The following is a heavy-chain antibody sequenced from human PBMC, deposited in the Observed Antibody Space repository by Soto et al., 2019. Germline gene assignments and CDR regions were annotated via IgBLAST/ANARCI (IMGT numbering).Heavy chain of an antibody. D-gene: IGHD1-26*01. CDR2: ISSRGGSV. J-gene: IGHJ4*02. V-gene: IGHV3-23*01. Sequence: EVQLLESVRDLGQPGGSQRLSCSVSGFTFSSYAMGWVRQAPGKGLEWVSVISSRGGSVYYADSVKGRFTVSRDNSRNVLFLHINKLRVEDTAVYYCAKMGISTTSSFDNWGQGILVTVSS. CDR3: AKMGISTTSSFDN. CDR1: GFTFSSYA.